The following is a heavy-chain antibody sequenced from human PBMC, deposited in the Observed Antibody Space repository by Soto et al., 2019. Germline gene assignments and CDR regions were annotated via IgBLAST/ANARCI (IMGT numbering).Heavy chain of an antibody. D-gene: IGHD5-12*01. V-gene: IGHV4-39*01. CDR3: ARRYSGYEYYFDY. J-gene: IGHJ4*02. Sequence: QLQLQESGPGLVKPSETLSLTCTVSGGSISSSSYYWGWIRQPPGKGLEWIESIYYSGSTYYNPSLKSRVTISVDTSKNQFSLKLSSVTAADTAVYYCARRYSGYEYYFDYWGQGTLVTVSS. CDR2: IYYSGST. CDR1: GGSISSSSYY.